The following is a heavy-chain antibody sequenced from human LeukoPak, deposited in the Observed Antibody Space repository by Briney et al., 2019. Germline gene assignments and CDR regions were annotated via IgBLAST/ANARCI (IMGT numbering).Heavy chain of an antibody. CDR1: GGSFSGYY. Sequence: SETLSLTCAVYGGSFSGYYWSWIRQPPGKGLEWIGEINHSGSTNYNPSLKSRVTISVDTSKNQFSLKLSSVTAADTAVYYCARRRITIFGVVPFDYWGQGTLVTVSS. CDR3: ARRRITIFGVVPFDY. D-gene: IGHD3-3*01. V-gene: IGHV4-34*01. CDR2: INHSGST. J-gene: IGHJ4*02.